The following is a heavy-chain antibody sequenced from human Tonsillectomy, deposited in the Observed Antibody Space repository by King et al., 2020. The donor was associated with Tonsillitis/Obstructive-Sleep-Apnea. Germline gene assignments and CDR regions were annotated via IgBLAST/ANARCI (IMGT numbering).Heavy chain of an antibody. J-gene: IGHJ3*02. CDR2: INSDGSST. Sequence: VQLVESGGGLVQPGGSLRLSCAASGFTFSSYWMHWVRQPPGKGLVWISSINSDGSSTSCADSVKGRFTISRDNAKNTLYLQMNSLRAEDTAVYYCARDLGQLSLNDAFDIWGQGAMVTVSS. V-gene: IGHV3-74*01. D-gene: IGHD6-13*01. CDR3: ARDLGQLSLNDAFDI. CDR1: GFTFSSYW.